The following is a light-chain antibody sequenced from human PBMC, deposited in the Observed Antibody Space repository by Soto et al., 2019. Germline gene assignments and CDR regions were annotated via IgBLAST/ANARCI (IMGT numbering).Light chain of an antibody. J-gene: IGKJ4*01. V-gene: IGKV1-9*01. Sequence: IQLTQSPSSLSASVGDRVTITCRASQGISSFLAWYQQKPGKAPKRLIYAASTLQIGVPSRFSGSGSGTDFTLTISSLQPEDFATYYCQQLESYPSTFGGGTKVDI. CDR1: QGISSF. CDR3: QQLESYPST. CDR2: AAS.